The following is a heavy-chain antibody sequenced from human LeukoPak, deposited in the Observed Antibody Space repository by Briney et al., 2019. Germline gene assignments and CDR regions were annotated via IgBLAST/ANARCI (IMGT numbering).Heavy chain of an antibody. D-gene: IGHD4-17*01. CDR3: ARQPGYGDPYYFDY. J-gene: IGHJ4*02. Sequence: PSETLSLTCTVSGGSISSSSYYWGWIRQPPGKGLEWIGSIYHSGSTYYNPSLKSRVTISVDTSKNQFSLKLSSVTAADTAVYYCARQPGYGDPYYFDYWGQGTLVTVSS. CDR1: GGSISSSSYY. CDR2: IYHSGST. V-gene: IGHV4-39*01.